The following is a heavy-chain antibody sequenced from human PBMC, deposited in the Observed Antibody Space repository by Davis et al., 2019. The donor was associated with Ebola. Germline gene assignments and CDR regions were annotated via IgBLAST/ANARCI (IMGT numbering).Heavy chain of an antibody. J-gene: IGHJ4*02. V-gene: IGHV4-34*01. Sequence: SETLSLTCAVYGGSFKSYYWNWIRQPPGKGLEWIGEINHSGSSKYNPSLKSRVTISVDTSKNQFSLKLSSVTAADTAVYYCARQDPITMIVVGDYWGQGTLVTVSS. CDR2: INHSGSS. D-gene: IGHD3-22*01. CDR1: GGSFKSYY. CDR3: ARQDPITMIVVGDY.